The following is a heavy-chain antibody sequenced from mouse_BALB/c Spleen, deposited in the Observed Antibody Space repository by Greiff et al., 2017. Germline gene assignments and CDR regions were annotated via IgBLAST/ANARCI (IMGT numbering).Heavy chain of an antibody. CDR2: IDPENGNT. CDR3: ARERTSEAMDY. CDR1: GFNIKDYY. J-gene: IGHJ4*01. V-gene: IGHV14-1*02. Sequence: VQLQQSGAELVRPGALVKLSCKASGFNIKDYYMHWVKQRPEQGLEWIGWIDPENGNTIYDPKFQGKASITADTSSNTAYLQLSSLTSEDTAVYYCARERTSEAMDYWGQGTSVTVSS.